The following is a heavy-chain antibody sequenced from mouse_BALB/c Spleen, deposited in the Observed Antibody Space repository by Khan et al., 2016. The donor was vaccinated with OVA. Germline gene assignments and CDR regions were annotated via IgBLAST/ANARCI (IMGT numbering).Heavy chain of an antibody. CDR3: ARDYWFAY. CDR2: ISSVDTT. V-gene: IGHV5-6-5*01. Sequence: EVELVESGGGLVKPGGSLKLSCAASGFTFSNYGVSWVRQTPEKRLEWVASISSVDTTYYPASVKGRFTISRDNARNILYLQMSSLRSEDPAMYYCARDYWFAYWGQGTLVTVSA. CDR1: GFTFSNYG. J-gene: IGHJ3*01.